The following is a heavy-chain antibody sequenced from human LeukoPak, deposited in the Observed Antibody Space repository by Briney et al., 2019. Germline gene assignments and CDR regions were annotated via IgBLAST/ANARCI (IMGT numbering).Heavy chain of an antibody. D-gene: IGHD4/OR15-4a*01. J-gene: IGHJ6*03. CDR3: ARERGDSMALYYYYMDV. CDR1: GFTFSSYS. CDR2: ISSSSSYI. Sequence: GGSLRLSCAASGFTFSSYSMNWVRQAPGKGLEWVSSISSSSSYIYYADSVKGQFTISRDNAKNSLYLQMNSLRAEDTAVYYCARERGDSMALYYYYMDVWGKGTTVTVSS. V-gene: IGHV3-21*01.